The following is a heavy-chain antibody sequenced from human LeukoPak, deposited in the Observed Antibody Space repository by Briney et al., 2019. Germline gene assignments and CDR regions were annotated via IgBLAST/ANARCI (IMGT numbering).Heavy chain of an antibody. V-gene: IGHV4-39*07. D-gene: IGHD3-10*01. J-gene: IGHJ5*02. CDR3: ARRDYYGSGSYWDNWLDP. Sequence: SETLSLTCTVSGDSISSSNYYWGWIRQPPGKGLEWIGSISYSGSTYYNPSLKSRVTISIDTSKNQFSLRLSSVTAADTAVYYCARRDYYGSGSYWDNWLDPWDQGTLVTVSS. CDR1: GDSISSSNYY. CDR2: ISYSGST.